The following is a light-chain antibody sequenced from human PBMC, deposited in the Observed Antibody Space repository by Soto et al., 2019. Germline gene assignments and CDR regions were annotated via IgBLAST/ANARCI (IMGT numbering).Light chain of an antibody. Sequence: QSALTQPASVSGSPGQAITISCAGTRSDVGGYNHVSWYQQHPGKAPKLMIFDVDNRPSGVSNRFSGSKSGNTASLTISGLQAEDEADYYSTSYTFHSTVTFGGGTKLTVL. CDR2: DVD. V-gene: IGLV2-14*01. CDR1: RSDVGGYNH. CDR3: TSYTFHSTVT. J-gene: IGLJ2*01.